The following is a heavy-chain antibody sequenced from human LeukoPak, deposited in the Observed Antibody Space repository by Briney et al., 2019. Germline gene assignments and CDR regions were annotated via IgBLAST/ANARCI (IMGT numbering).Heavy chain of an antibody. CDR3: ATGDCSGGSCHAFDI. D-gene: IGHD2-15*01. V-gene: IGHV3-15*01. CDR1: GFPFSNVW. Sequence: GGSLRLSCAAAGFPFSNVWMHWVRQAPGKGPEWVGRIKRKSEGGQTDYAAPVQGRFTISRDDSKTTSYLQMNSLKTEDTAVYSCATGDCSGGSCHAFDIWGQGTMVTVPS. CDR2: IKRKSEGGQT. J-gene: IGHJ3*02.